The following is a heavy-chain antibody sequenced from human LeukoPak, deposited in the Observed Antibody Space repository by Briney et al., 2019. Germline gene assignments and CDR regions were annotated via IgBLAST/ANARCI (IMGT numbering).Heavy chain of an antibody. J-gene: IGHJ4*02. D-gene: IGHD4-17*01. CDR3: ARSVLATVTPDY. CDR2: IYYRGST. CDR1: GGSISSYY. V-gene: IGHV4-59*01. Sequence: SETLSLTCTVSGGSISSYYWSWIRQPPGKGLEWIGYIYYRGSTNYNPSLKSRVTISVDTSKNQFSLKLSSVTAADTAVYYCARSVLATVTPDYWGQGTLVTVSS.